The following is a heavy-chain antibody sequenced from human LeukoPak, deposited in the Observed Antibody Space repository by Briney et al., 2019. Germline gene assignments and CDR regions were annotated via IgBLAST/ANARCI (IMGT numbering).Heavy chain of an antibody. V-gene: IGHV4-39*01. CDR3: ASEGLDENYYYYYMDV. CDR1: GGSISSSSYY. D-gene: IGHD6-19*01. Sequence: SETLSLTCTVSGGSISSSSYYWGWIRQPPGKGREWIGSIYYSGSTYYNPSLKSRVTISVDTSKNQFSLKLSSVTAADTAVYYCASEGLDENYYYYYMDVWGKGTTVTVSS. CDR2: IYYSGST. J-gene: IGHJ6*03.